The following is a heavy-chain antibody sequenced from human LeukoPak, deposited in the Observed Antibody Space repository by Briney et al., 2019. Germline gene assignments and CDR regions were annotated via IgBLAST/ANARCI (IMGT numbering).Heavy chain of an antibody. CDR1: GFTFSSVE. CDR3: VRGTTLSGGYHLDP. D-gene: IGHD1-26*01. V-gene: IGHV3-48*03. J-gene: IGHJ5*02. CDR2: ISSSGSNI. Sequence: GGSLRLSCAASGFTFSSVEMNWVRQPPGKGLEWLSYISSSGSNIYYADSVKGRFTISRDNAKNSLYLQMNSLRAEDTAVYYCVRGTTLSGGYHLDPWGQGTLVTVSS.